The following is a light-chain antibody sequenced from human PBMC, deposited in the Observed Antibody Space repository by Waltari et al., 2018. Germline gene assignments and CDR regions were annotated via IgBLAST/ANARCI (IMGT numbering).Light chain of an antibody. CDR1: QSVSSN. CDR3: QQYNRWPPIT. CDR2: DAS. V-gene: IGKV3-15*01. J-gene: IGKJ5*01. Sequence: EIVMTQSPVTLSVSPGETATISCRASQSVSSNVAWYQKKPGQAPRLLIYDASTRATSIPARFRGSGSGTEFTLTISSLQSEDFAVYYCQQYNRWPPITFGQGTRLEIK.